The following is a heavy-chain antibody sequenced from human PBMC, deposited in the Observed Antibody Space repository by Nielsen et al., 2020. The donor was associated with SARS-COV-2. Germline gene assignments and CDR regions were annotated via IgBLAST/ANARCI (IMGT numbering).Heavy chain of an antibody. D-gene: IGHD6-19*01. V-gene: IGHV3-30*03. CDR3: ARESVTGTDAFDI. J-gene: IGHJ3*02. CDR2: ISYDGSNK. Sequence: GESLKISCAASGFPFSSYEMNWVRQAPGKGLEWVAVISYDGSNKYYADSVKGRFTISRDNSKNTLYLQMNSLRAEDTAVYYCARESVTGTDAFDIWGQGTVVTVSS. CDR1: GFPFSSYE.